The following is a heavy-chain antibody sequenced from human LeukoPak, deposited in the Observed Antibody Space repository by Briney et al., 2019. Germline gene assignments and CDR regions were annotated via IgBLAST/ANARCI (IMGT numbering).Heavy chain of an antibody. CDR3: ARGEMLYGTFDY. CDR1: GDSISSGSYC. D-gene: IGHD2-8*01. V-gene: IGHV4-61*02. CDR2: IYTSGST. J-gene: IGHJ4*02. Sequence: PSETLSLTCTVSGDSISSGSYCWSWIRQPAGRGLEWIGRIYTSGSTNYNPSLKSRVTMSVDTSKNQFSLKLSSVTAADTAVYYCARGEMLYGTFDYWGQGTLVTVSS.